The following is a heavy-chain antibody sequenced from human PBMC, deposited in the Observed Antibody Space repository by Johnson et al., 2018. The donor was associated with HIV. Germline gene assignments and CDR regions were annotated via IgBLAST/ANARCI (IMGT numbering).Heavy chain of an antibody. CDR1: GITFSDYY. CDR2: ISSSGNTI. J-gene: IGHJ3*02. Sequence: QVQLVESGGGLVKPGGSLRLSCAASGITFSDYYMSWIRQAPGKGLEWVSYISSSGNTIYYADSVRGRFSISRDNAKNSLFLQMNRVRVEDTALYYCARDVIVLVVYAKVGAFEIWGQGTMVTVSS. D-gene: IGHD2-8*02. V-gene: IGHV3-11*01. CDR3: ARDVIVLVVYAKVGAFEI.